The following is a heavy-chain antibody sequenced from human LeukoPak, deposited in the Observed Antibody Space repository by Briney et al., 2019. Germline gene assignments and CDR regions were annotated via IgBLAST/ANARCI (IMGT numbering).Heavy chain of an antibody. V-gene: IGHV1-2*04. CDR2: INPNSGGT. D-gene: IGHD6-13*01. Sequence: ASVKVSCKASGYTFTGYYMHWVRQAPGQGLEWMGWINPNSGGTNYAQKFQGWVTMTRDTSISTAYMELSRLRSDDTAVYYCARDRVAAAAHDAFDIWGQGTMVTVSS. CDR3: ARDRVAAAAHDAFDI. J-gene: IGHJ3*02. CDR1: GYTFTGYY.